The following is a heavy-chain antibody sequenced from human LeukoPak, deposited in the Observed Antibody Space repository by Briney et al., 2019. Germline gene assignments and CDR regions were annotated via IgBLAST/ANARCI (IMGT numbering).Heavy chain of an antibody. CDR3: AKPLEKYTYGGNFDY. Sequence: GGSLRLSCEASGFTFSSYAMSWVRQAPGEGLAWVSVISSSADSTYYADSVKGRFTISRDNSKNTLYLQMNNLRAEDTAVYYCAKPLEKYTYGGNFDYWGQGILVTVSS. CDR1: GFTFSSYA. J-gene: IGHJ4*02. CDR2: ISSSADST. V-gene: IGHV3-23*01. D-gene: IGHD4-23*01.